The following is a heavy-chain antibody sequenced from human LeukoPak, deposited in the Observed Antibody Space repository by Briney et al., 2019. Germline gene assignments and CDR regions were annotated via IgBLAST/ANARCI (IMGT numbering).Heavy chain of an antibody. CDR2: IYSGGST. D-gene: IGHD6-13*01. J-gene: IGHJ4*02. CDR1: GFTVSSNY. CDR3: AXXXXXXXXXXXXXEQVGFDY. Sequence: GGSLRLSCAASGFTVSSNYMSWVRQAPGKGLEWVSVIYSGGSTYYADSVKGRFTISRDNSKNTLYLQMNSLRAEDTAVYYCAXXXXXXXXXXXXXEQVGFDYWGQGTLVTVSS. V-gene: IGHV3-66*01.